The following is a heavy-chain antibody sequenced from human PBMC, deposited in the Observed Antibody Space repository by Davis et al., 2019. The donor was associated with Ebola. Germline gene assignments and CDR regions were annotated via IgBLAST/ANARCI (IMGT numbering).Heavy chain of an antibody. CDR2: IYSGGST. D-gene: IGHD1-14*01. CDR3: ARDYGMGWFDP. Sequence: GGSLRLSCAASGFTVSSNYMSWVRQAPGKGLEWVSVIYSGGSTYCADSVKGRFTISRDNSKNTLYLQMNILRAEDTAVYYCARDYGMGWFDPWGQGTLVTVSS. V-gene: IGHV3-53*01. CDR1: GFTVSSNY. J-gene: IGHJ5*02.